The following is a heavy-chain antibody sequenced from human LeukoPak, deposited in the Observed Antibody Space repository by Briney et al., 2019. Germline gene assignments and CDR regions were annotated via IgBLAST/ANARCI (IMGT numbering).Heavy chain of an antibody. J-gene: IGHJ4*02. CDR2: IYYRGSN. CDR1: GDSISSYY. Sequence: PSETLSLTCTVSGDSISSYYWSWIRQPPGKGLEWIGYIYYRGSNNYNPSLKSRVTISVDTSKNQFSLKLSSVTAADTAVYYCARANCGGGSCYSDYWGQGTLVTVSS. CDR3: ARANCGGGSCYSDY. V-gene: IGHV4-59*12. D-gene: IGHD2-15*01.